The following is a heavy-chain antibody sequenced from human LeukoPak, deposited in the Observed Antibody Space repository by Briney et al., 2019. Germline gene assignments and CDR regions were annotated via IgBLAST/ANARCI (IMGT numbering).Heavy chain of an antibody. D-gene: IGHD2-15*01. Sequence: GGSLRLSCAASGFTFSSYWMHWVRQAPGKGLVWVSRINSDGSSTSYVDSVKGRFTISRDNAKNTLYLQMNSLRAEDTAVYYCASTVAKYYYFDYWGQGTLVTVSS. CDR1: GFTFSSYW. CDR3: ASTVAKYYYFDY. V-gene: IGHV3-74*01. CDR2: INSDGSST. J-gene: IGHJ4*02.